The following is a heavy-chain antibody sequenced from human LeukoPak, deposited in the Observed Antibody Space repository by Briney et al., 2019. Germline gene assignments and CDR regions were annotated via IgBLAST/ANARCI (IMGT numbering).Heavy chain of an antibody. J-gene: IGHJ4*02. CDR3: AKRFGESYGHFDY. CDR1: GFTFSSFA. CDR2: VTGSGSAT. D-gene: IGHD3-10*01. Sequence: GGSLRLSCAASGFTFSSFAMSCVRQAPGKGLEWVSAVTGSGSATDYADFVKGRFTISRDNSKNTLYLQMNSLRAEDTAVYYCAKRFGESYGHFDYWGQGTLVTVSS. V-gene: IGHV3-23*01.